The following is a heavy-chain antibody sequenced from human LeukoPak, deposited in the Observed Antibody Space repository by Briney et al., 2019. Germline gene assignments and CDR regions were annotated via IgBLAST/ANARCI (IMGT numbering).Heavy chain of an antibody. Sequence: SETLSLTCTVSGGSISSGGYYWSWIRQPPGKGLEWIGYIYHSGSTYYNPSLKSRVTISVDKSKNQFSLKLSSVTAADTAVYYCARGVSSSWYGGVDYWGQGTLVTVSS. CDR3: ARGVSSSWYGGVDY. CDR2: IYHSGST. J-gene: IGHJ4*02. CDR1: GGSISSGGYY. V-gene: IGHV4-30-2*01. D-gene: IGHD6-13*01.